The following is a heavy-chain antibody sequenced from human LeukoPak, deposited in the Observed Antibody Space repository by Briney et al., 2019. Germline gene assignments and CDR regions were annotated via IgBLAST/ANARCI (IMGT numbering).Heavy chain of an antibody. Sequence: AGGSLRLSCGASGFTFTTHWIHWVRQAPGEGLVWVSRIKPDGSDTNYADSVKGRFTISRDNAKNTVYLQMNSLRAEDTAVYYCAKGWWELLRGLSDAFHIWGQGTMVTVSS. CDR2: IKPDGSDT. D-gene: IGHD1-26*01. V-gene: IGHV3-74*01. CDR3: AKGWWELLRGLSDAFHI. CDR1: GFTFTTHW. J-gene: IGHJ3*02.